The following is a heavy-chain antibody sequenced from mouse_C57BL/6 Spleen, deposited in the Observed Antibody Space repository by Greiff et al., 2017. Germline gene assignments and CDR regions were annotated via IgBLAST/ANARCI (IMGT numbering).Heavy chain of an antibody. Sequence: EVQLVESEGGLVKPGSSMKLSCTASGFTFSDYYMAWVRQVPEKGLEWVANINYDGSSTYYLDSLKSRFIISRDNAKNILYLQMSSLKSEDTATYYCARAPVDGNYWYFDVWGTGTTVTVSS. V-gene: IGHV5-16*01. CDR2: INYDGSST. CDR3: ARAPVDGNYWYFDV. CDR1: GFTFSDYY. D-gene: IGHD2-1*01. J-gene: IGHJ1*03.